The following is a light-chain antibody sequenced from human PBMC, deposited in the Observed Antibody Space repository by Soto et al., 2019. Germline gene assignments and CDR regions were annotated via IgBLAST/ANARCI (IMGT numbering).Light chain of an antibody. Sequence: QSALTQPASVSGSPGQSITISCTGTSSDVGSYNFVSWFQQHPGKVPKLIIYEGTERPSGVSNRFSASKSGNTASLTIYGLQHEDEADYYCCSYAGPSTIFGGGTKLTVL. J-gene: IGLJ2*01. V-gene: IGLV2-23*01. CDR3: CSYAGPSTI. CDR1: SSDVGSYNF. CDR2: EGT.